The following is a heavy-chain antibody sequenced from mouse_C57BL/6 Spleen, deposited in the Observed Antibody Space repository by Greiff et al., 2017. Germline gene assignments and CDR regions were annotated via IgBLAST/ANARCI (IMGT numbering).Heavy chain of an antibody. CDR1: GFTFTDYY. D-gene: IGHD4-1*01. CDR3: ARYGTGKGDFDY. J-gene: IGHJ2*01. V-gene: IGHV7-3*01. CDR2: IRNKANGYTT. Sequence: EVKLVESGGGLVQPGGSLSLSCAASGFTFTDYYMSWVRQPPGKALEWLGFIRNKANGYTTEYSASVKGRFTISRDNSQSILYLQMNALRAEDSATYYCARYGTGKGDFDYWGQGTTLTVSS.